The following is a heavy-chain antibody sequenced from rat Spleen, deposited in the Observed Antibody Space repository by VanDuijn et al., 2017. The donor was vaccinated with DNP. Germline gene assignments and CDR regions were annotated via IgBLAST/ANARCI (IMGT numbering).Heavy chain of an antibody. CDR1: GFTFSTYG. CDR3: ATSYYYDGSSYPTFAY. D-gene: IGHD1-12*02. J-gene: IGHJ3*01. V-gene: IGHV5S13*01. Sequence: EVRLVESGGGLVQPGRSLKLSCAASGFTFSTYGMAWVRQAPMKGLEWVASISTGGGNTYYRDSVKGRFTISRDNAKNTQYLQMDSLRSEDTATYYCATSYYYDGSSYPTFAYWGQGTLVTVSS. CDR2: ISTGGGNT.